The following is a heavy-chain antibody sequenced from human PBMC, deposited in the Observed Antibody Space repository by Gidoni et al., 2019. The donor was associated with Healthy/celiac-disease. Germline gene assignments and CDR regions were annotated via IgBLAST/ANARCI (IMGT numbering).Heavy chain of an antibody. CDR1: GFPFSSYG. CDR2: IWYDGSNK. CDR3: AGGILTGYYNNYYYGMDV. Sequence: QVQLVESGGGVVQPGRSLRLSCAASGFPFSSYGMHWVRQAPGKGLEWVAVIWYDGSNKYYADSVKGRFTISRDNSKNTLYLQMNSLRAEDTAVYYCAGGILTGYYNNYYYGMDVWGQGTTVTVSS. V-gene: IGHV3-33*01. J-gene: IGHJ6*02. D-gene: IGHD3-9*01.